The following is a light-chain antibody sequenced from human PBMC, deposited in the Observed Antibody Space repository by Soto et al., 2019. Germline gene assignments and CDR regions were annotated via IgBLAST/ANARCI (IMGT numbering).Light chain of an antibody. CDR1: SSDVGGYDY. V-gene: IGLV2-8*01. CDR3: SSYAGSNNFV. Sequence: QSALTQPPSASGSPGQSVTISCTGTSSDVGGYDYVSWYQQHPGKAPKLMIYEVTKRPSGVPDRFSGSKSSNTASLTASGLQAEDEADYYCSSYAGSNNFVFGTGTKVTVL. J-gene: IGLJ1*01. CDR2: EVT.